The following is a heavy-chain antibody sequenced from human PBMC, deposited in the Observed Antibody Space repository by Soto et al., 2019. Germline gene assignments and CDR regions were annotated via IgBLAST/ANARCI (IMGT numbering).Heavy chain of an antibody. CDR3: AKDTALPPDVPAYDS. CDR2: ISGSGGST. Sequence: PGGSLRLSCAASGFTFSSYAMSWVRQAPGKGLEWVSAISGSGGSTYYADSVKGRFTISRDNSKNTLYLQMNSLRAEDTAVYYCAKDTALPPDVPAYDSWSEVTLLTV. V-gene: IGHV3-23*01. J-gene: IGHJ5*01. CDR1: GFTFSSYA. D-gene: IGHD5-18*01.